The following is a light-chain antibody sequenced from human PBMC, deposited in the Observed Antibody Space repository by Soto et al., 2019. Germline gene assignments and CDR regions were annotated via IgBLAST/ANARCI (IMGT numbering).Light chain of an antibody. J-gene: IGLJ3*02. CDR1: RNDIGTYNL. V-gene: IGLV2-23*01. Sequence: QSALTQPASVSESPGQSISISCGGGRNDIGTYNLVSWYQQHPGKAPKLIIYEGNKRPSGVSNRFSGSRSGNTASLTISGLQAEDEADYYCCSYTDGSSLLFGGGTKPTVL. CDR2: EGN. CDR3: CSYTDGSSLL.